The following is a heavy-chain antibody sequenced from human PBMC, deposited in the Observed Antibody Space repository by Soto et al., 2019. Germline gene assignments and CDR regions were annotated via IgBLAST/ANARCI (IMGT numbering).Heavy chain of an antibody. CDR2: ICYSGAT. CDR1: GVSITSGGSF. J-gene: IGHJ5*02. D-gene: IGHD2-15*01. Sequence: SLSLSCPVSGVSITSGGSFWSWIRQHPGKGPEWIAFICYSGATSYNPSLASRVTISADTYKSQFSLNLRSVTAADTAVYYCARGGASSKWFDPWGQGTLVTVSS. V-gene: IGHV4-31*03. CDR3: ARGGASSKWFDP.